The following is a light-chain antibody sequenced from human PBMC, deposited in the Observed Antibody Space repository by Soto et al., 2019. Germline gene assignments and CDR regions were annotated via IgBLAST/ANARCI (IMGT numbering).Light chain of an antibody. V-gene: IGKV3-20*01. CDR1: QSVSSNY. Sequence: IVLTQSPGTLPLSPGERSALSCMASQSVSSNYLAWYQQKPGQAPRLLIYGASNRATGIPDRFSGSGSGTDFTLTISRLEPEDFAVYYCHQYGSSPSTFGRGTKVDIK. CDR2: GAS. CDR3: HQYGSSPST. J-gene: IGKJ4*02.